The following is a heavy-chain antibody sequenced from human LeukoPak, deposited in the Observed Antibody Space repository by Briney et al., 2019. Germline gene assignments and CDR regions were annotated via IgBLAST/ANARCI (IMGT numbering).Heavy chain of an antibody. CDR1: GGSISSYY. J-gene: IGHJ1*01. Sequence: PSETLSLTCTASGGSISSYYWSWIRQPPGKGLEWIGYIYYSGSTNYNPSLKSRVTISVDTSKNQFSLKLSSVTAADTAVYYCATMLSDYYDSSGYYYEYFQHWGQGTLVTVSS. CDR2: IYYSGST. V-gene: IGHV4-59*01. D-gene: IGHD3-22*01. CDR3: ATMLSDYYDSSGYYYEYFQH.